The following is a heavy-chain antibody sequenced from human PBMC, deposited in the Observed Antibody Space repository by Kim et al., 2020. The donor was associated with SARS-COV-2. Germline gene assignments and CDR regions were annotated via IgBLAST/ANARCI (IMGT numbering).Heavy chain of an antibody. J-gene: IGHJ4*02. CDR3: AKDSRASGSYYNY. D-gene: IGHD3-10*01. V-gene: IGHV3-23*01. Sequence: YADSQKGRFTISRDNSKNTLYRQMNSLRAEDTAVYYCAKDSRASGSYYNYWGQGTLVTVSS.